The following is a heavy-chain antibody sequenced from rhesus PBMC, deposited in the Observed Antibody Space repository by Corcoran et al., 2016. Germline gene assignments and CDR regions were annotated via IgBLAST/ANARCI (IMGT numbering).Heavy chain of an antibody. J-gene: IGHJ3*01. V-gene: IGHV4S10*01. CDR2: IYGGRPST. Sequence: QVQLPESGPGVVKPSETLSLTCAVSGGSISDSFRWGWIRQPPGKGLEWIGYIYGGRPSTNYNPSLKSRVTSSKDTSKNQFSLKLSSGTAADTAVYYCARAPNAFDFWGQGLRVTVSS. CDR3: ARAPNAFDF. CDR1: GGSISDSFR.